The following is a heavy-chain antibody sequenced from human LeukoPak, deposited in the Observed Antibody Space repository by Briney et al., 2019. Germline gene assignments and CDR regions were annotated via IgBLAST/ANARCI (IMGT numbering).Heavy chain of an antibody. CDR1: GFTFSSYS. CDR3: ATFNLPSSLWSGYYRNAFDI. D-gene: IGHD3-3*01. CDR2: ISGSGGST. J-gene: IGHJ3*02. V-gene: IGHV3-23*01. Sequence: GGSQRLSCAASGFTFSSYSMNWVRQAPGKGLEWVSAISGSGGSTYYADSVKGRFTISRDNSKNTLYLQMNSLRAEDTVVYYCATFNLPSSLWSGYYRNAFDIWGQGTMVTVSS.